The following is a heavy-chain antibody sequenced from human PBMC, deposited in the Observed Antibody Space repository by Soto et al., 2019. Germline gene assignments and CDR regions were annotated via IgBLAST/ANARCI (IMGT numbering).Heavy chain of an antibody. D-gene: IGHD6-19*01. J-gene: IGHJ5*02. CDR1: GDSISSHY. Sequence: PSETLSLTCTVSGDSISSHYWSWIRQPPGKGLEWIGHIYHSGGTRYNHTLRSRVTISVDTSKNQFSLKLRSVTAADTAVYYCAKNVAVAGFCLDPWGQGILVTVSS. CDR3: AKNVAVAGFCLDP. V-gene: IGHV4-59*11. CDR2: IYHSGGT.